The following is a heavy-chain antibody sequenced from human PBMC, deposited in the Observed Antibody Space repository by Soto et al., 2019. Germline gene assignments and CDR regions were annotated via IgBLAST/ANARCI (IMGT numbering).Heavy chain of an antibody. V-gene: IGHV3-23*01. CDR3: AKDQMVNWNPDR. CDR1: GFTFSSYA. J-gene: IGHJ4*02. D-gene: IGHD1-20*01. CDR2: ISGSGTGT. Sequence: EVQLLESGGGLVQPGGSLRLSCAASGFTFSSYAMSWLRQAPGKGLEWVSTISGSGTGTYYADSVKGRFTISRDNSKNTLYLQMKSLRAEDTAVYYCAKDQMVNWNPDRWGQGTLVTVSS.